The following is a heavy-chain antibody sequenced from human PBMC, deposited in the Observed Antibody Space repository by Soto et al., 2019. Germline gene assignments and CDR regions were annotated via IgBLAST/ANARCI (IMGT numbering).Heavy chain of an antibody. D-gene: IGHD6-19*01. J-gene: IGHJ4*02. V-gene: IGHV3-48*03. CDR1: GFTFSSYE. CDR2: ISSSGSTV. Sequence: WGSLRLSCVGSGFTFSSYEMNWFRQAPGKGLEWVSYISSSGSTVYYADSVKGRFTISRDNAKNSLSLQMNSLRAEDTAVYYCARDEGSAWYFDYWGQGTLVTVSS. CDR3: ARDEGSAWYFDY.